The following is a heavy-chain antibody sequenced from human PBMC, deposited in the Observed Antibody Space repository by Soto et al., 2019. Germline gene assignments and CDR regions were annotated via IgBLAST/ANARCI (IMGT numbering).Heavy chain of an antibody. V-gene: IGHV1-3*01. Sequence: ASVKVSCKASGYTFTSYAMHWVRQAPGQRLEWMGWINAGNGNTKYSQKFQGRVTITRDTSASTAYMELSSLRSEDTAVYYCARAGIRYFDWLSWFDPWGQGTLVTVSS. CDR3: ARAGIRYFDWLSWFDP. D-gene: IGHD3-9*01. J-gene: IGHJ5*02. CDR2: INAGNGNT. CDR1: GYTFTSYA.